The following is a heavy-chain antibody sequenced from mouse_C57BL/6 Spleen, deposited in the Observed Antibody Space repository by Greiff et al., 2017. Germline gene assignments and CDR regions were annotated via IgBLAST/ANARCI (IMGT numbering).Heavy chain of an antibody. CDR1: GFTFSDYY. V-gene: IGHV5-16*01. CDR2: INYDGSST. CDR3: ATTVVADWYFDV. D-gene: IGHD1-1*01. J-gene: IGHJ1*03. Sequence: EVQLVESEGGLVQPGSSMKLSCTASGFTFSDYYMAWVRQVPEKGLEWVANINYDGSSTYYLDSLQSRFIISRDNAKNILYLQMSSLKSEDTATYYCATTVVADWYFDVWGTGTTVTVSS.